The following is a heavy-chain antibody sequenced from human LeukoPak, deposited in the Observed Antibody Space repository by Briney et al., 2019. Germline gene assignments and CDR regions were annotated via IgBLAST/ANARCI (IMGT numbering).Heavy chain of an antibody. CDR2: ISGSGSST. D-gene: IGHD6-19*01. Sequence: GGSLRLSCAASGFTFSSYAMSWVRQAPGKGLEWVSAISGSGSSTYYADSVKGRFTISRDNSKNTLYLQMNSLRAEDTAVYYCAKDPGYSSGSSFFDYWGQGTLVTVSS. V-gene: IGHV3-23*01. CDR3: AKDPGYSSGSSFFDY. J-gene: IGHJ4*02. CDR1: GFTFSSYA.